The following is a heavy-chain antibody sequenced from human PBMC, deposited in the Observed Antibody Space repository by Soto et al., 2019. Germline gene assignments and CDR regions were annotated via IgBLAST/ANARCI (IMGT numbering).Heavy chain of an antibody. CDR3: ARDLAKGGGSAGFDY. D-gene: IGHD1-26*01. Sequence: QVQLVQSGAEVKKPGASVNVSCKASGYTFTVYYMHWVRQAPGQGLEWMGWINPKSGGTMYPQKFQGRVTMTWDTSISTAYRALTRLRSDDTAVYYCARDLAKGGGSAGFDYWCQGTLVTVSS. J-gene: IGHJ4*02. CDR1: GYTFTVYY. CDR2: INPKSGGT. V-gene: IGHV1-2*02.